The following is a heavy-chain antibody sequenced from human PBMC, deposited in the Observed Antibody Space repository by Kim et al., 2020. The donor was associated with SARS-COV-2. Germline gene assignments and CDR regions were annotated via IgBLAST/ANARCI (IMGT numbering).Heavy chain of an antibody. CDR2: T. J-gene: IGHJ4*02. V-gene: IGHV1-3*01. CDR3: ARDWYEWLLCE. Sequence: TKYSQKFQGRVTITRDTSASTAYMELSSLRSEDTAVYYCARDWYEWLLCEWGQGTLVTVSS. D-gene: IGHD5-12*01.